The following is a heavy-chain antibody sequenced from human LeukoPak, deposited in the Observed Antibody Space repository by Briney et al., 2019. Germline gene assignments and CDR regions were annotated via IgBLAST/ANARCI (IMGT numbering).Heavy chain of an antibody. CDR1: GYTFTSYY. V-gene: IGHV1-46*01. Sequence: ASVKVSCKASGYTFTSYYMHWVRQAPGQGLEWMGIINPSGGSTSYAQKFQGRDTMTRDTSTSTVYMELSSLRSEDTAVYYCARDFAEYYYDSSGYYYWFDPWGQGTLVTVSS. CDR2: INPSGGST. CDR3: ARDFAEYYYDSSGYYYWFDP. D-gene: IGHD3-22*01. J-gene: IGHJ5*02.